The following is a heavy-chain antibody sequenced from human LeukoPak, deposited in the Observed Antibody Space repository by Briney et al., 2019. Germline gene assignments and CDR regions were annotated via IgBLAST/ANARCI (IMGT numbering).Heavy chain of an antibody. J-gene: IGHJ6*03. V-gene: IGHV1-8*03. Sequence: GASVKVSCKASGYTFTSYDINWVRQATGQGLEWMGWMNPNSGNTGYAQKFQGRVTITRNTSISTAYMELSSLRSEDTAVYYCARRGYCSSTSCSRVPYYYYYMDVWGKGTTVTVSS. CDR1: GYTFTSYD. CDR3: ARRGYCSSTSCSRVPYYYYYMDV. D-gene: IGHD2-2*01. CDR2: MNPNSGNT.